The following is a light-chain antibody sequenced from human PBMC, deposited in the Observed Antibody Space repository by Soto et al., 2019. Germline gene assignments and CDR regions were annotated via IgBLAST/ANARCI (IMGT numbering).Light chain of an antibody. Sequence: EIVLTQSPGTLSLSPGERATLSCRASQSINSIYLAWYQQKPGQAPRLLIYRASSRATGIPDRFSGSGSGTDFTLNISRLEPEDFAVYYCQQYGGSPPYTFGQGTKLEIK. CDR1: QSINSIY. CDR2: RAS. J-gene: IGKJ2*01. V-gene: IGKV3-20*01. CDR3: QQYGGSPPYT.